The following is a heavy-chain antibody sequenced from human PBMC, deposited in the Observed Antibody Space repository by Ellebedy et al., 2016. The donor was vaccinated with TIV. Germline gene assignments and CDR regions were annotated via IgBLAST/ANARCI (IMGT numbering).Heavy chain of an antibody. CDR2: IYYRGST. J-gene: IGHJ4*02. CDR1: GGSISSYY. CDR3: ARGGSFAVDY. V-gene: IGHV4-59*01. Sequence: MPGGSLRLSCTVSGGSISSYYWSWIRQPPGKGLEWIGSIYYRGSTNYNPSLKSRVTISVDTSKNQFSLKLSSVTAADTAVYYCARGGSFAVDYWGQGTLVTVSS. D-gene: IGHD3-10*01.